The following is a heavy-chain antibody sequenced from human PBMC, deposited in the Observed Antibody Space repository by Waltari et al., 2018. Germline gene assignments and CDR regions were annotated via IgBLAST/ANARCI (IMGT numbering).Heavy chain of an antibody. V-gene: IGHV4-39*01. D-gene: IGHD3-3*01. CDR1: GGSISSSSYY. Sequence: QLRLQESGPGLVKPSETLSLTCTVSGGSISSSSYYWGWIRQPPGKGLEWIGSIYSSGNTDYNPSLKSRFTISVDTSKNQFSLKLSSVTAADTAVYYCARLVVPAFWSDYYYFDYWGQGTLVTVSS. CDR2: IYSSGNT. CDR3: ARLVVPAFWSDYYYFDY. J-gene: IGHJ4*02.